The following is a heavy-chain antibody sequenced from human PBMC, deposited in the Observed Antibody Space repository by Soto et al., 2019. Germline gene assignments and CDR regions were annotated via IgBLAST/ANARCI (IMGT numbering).Heavy chain of an antibody. D-gene: IGHD2-15*01. CDR1: GFTFSSYA. Sequence: EVQLLESGGGLVQPGGSLRLSCAASGFTFSSYAMSWVRQAPGKGMEWVSAISGSGGSTYDADSVKGRFTISRDNSKNTLYLQMNSLRAEDTAVYYCAKAPYCSGGSCSLYYYYMDVWGKGTTVTVSS. J-gene: IGHJ6*03. CDR3: AKAPYCSGGSCSLYYYYMDV. V-gene: IGHV3-23*01. CDR2: ISGSGGST.